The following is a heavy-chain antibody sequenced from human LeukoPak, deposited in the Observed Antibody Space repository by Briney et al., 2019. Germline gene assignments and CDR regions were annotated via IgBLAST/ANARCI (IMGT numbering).Heavy chain of an antibody. CDR3: ARSGILTGHYYYYGMDV. CDR1: GGSISSYY. V-gene: IGHV4-59*08. D-gene: IGHD3-9*01. CDR2: IYYSGST. Sequence: SETLSLTCTVSGGSISSYYWSWIRQPPGKGLEWIGYIYYSGSTNYNPSLKSRVNISVDTSKNQFSLKLSSVTAADTAVYYCARSGILTGHYYYYGMDVWGQGTTVTVSS. J-gene: IGHJ6*02.